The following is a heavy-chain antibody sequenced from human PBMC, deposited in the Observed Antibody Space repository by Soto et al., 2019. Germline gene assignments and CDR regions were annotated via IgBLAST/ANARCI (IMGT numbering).Heavy chain of an antibody. CDR2: IYYSGST. V-gene: IGHV4-31*01. D-gene: IGHD2-21*02. CDR3: ARDRPNVVVTEARYFDL. CDR1: GGSISSGGYY. J-gene: IGHJ2*01. Sequence: QVQLQESGPGLVKPSQTLSLTCTVSGGSISSGGYYWSWIRQHPGKGLEWIGYIYYSGSTYYNPSLKSPVTTSVDPPTHQFSLKLSSVTAADTAVYYCARDRPNVVVTEARYFDLWGRGTLVTVSS.